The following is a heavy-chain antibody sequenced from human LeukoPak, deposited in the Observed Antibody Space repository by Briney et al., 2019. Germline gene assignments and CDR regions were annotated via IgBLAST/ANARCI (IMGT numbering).Heavy chain of an antibody. D-gene: IGHD2-21*01. CDR2: IYYSGST. CDR1: GGSISSYY. Sequence: SETLSLTCTVSGGSISSYYWSWIRQPPGKGLEWIGYIYYSGSTNYNPSLKSRVTISVDTSKNQFSLKLSSVTAADTAVYYCARVSEVGRNTGLLFDYWGQGTLVTVSS. CDR3: ARVSEVGRNTGLLFDY. J-gene: IGHJ4*02. V-gene: IGHV4-59*01.